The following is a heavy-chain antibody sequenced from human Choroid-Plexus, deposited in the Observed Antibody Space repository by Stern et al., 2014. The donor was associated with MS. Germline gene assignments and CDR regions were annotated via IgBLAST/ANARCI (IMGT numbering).Heavy chain of an antibody. D-gene: IGHD2/OR15-2a*01. CDR2: VSYDGSNK. Sequence: VQLEESGGGVVQPGRPLRLSCVASGFTLGSCAMHWVRQAPGKGLEWVAGVSYDGSNKYYADSVKGRFTISRDNSQNTLYMQMSSLRPEDTAVYYCAKDRQYLTHFFDHWGQGSLVTVSS. CDR3: AKDRQYLTHFFDH. CDR1: GFTLGSCA. V-gene: IGHV3-30*18. J-gene: IGHJ5*02.